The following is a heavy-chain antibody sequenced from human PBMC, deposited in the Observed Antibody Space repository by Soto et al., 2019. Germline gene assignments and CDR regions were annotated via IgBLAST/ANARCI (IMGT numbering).Heavy chain of an antibody. CDR1: GYTFTSYG. CDR2: ISAYNGNT. D-gene: IGHD3-10*01. J-gene: IGHJ4*02. CDR3: ARLLPSRVRGGEIDY. V-gene: IGHV1-18*01. Sequence: QVQLVQSGAEVKKPGASVKVSCKASGYTFTSYGISWVRQAPGQGLEWMGWISAYNGNTNHAQKRQGRGTMTTDTSTSTAYMELRSLRSDDTAVYDCARLLPSRVRGGEIDYWGQGTLVTVSS.